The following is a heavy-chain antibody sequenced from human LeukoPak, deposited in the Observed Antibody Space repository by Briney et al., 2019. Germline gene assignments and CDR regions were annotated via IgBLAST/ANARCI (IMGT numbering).Heavy chain of an antibody. CDR2: IYHSGRT. D-gene: IGHD5-12*01. CDR1: GYSISNGYY. J-gene: IGHJ6*03. CDR3: ARVFSGYDSYYYYYMDV. V-gene: IGHV4-38-2*02. Sequence: SETLSLTCTVSGYSISNGYYWGWMRQPPGKGLEWIGSIYHSGRTHYNPSLKSRVTMSVDTSKNQFSLKLSSVTAADTAVYYCARVFSGYDSYYYYYMDVWGKGTTVTISS.